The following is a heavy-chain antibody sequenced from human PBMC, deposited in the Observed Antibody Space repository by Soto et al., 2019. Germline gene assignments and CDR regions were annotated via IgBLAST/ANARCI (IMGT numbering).Heavy chain of an antibody. CDR2: INHSGST. Sequence: ASETLSLTCAVYGGSFSGYYWSWIRQPPGKGLEWIGEINHSGSTNYNPSLKSRVTISVDTSKNQFSLKLSSVTAADTAVYYCARGSYDFWSGYYSITNYYYYYMAVWGKGTTVTVSS. V-gene: IGHV4-34*01. CDR1: GGSFSGYY. D-gene: IGHD3-3*01. CDR3: ARGSYDFWSGYYSITNYYYYYMAV. J-gene: IGHJ6*03.